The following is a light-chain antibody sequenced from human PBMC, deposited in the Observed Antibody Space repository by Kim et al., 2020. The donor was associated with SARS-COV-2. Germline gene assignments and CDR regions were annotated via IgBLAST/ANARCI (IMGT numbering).Light chain of an antibody. J-gene: IGLJ2*01. CDR3: ASWDDTLNGPI. CDR2: SNN. CDR1: DSNIGSNT. V-gene: IGLV1-44*01. Sequence: QSVLTQPPSMSGAPGQTVTIPCSGSDSNIGSNTINWHRQVPGTAPKVLIYSNNQRPSGVPDRFSGSKSGTSASLDITGLQSEDEAIYYCASWDDTLNGPIFGGGTQLTVL.